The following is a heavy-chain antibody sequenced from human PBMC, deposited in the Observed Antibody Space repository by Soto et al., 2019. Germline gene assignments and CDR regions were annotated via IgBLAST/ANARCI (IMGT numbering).Heavy chain of an antibody. CDR1: GFTVSDNQ. V-gene: IGHV3-53*01. D-gene: IGHD2-2*02. Sequence: GSLRLSCAASGFTVSDNQMNWVRQAPGKGLGGVSSFYNSGSSSHADSVKGRFTISRDNSKNTLYLQMNSLRAEDRAVYYCARDGCSGTSCYSDYYSSGMDVWGQGTTVTVSS. CDR2: FYNSGSS. J-gene: IGHJ6*02. CDR3: ARDGCSGTSCYSDYYSSGMDV.